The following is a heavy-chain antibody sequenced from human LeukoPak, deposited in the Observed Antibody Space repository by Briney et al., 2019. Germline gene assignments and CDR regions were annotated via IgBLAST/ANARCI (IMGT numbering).Heavy chain of an antibody. J-gene: IGHJ4*02. Sequence: GRSLRLSCAVSGFIFDDYAMHWVRQAPGKGLEWVSGISWNSDSIDYADSVKGRFTISRDNAKNSLYLQMNSLRGEDTALYYCAKDIGSRELYYFDYWGQGTLVTVSS. D-gene: IGHD3-10*01. CDR3: AKDIGSRELYYFDY. CDR1: GFIFDDYA. V-gene: IGHV3-9*01. CDR2: ISWNSDSI.